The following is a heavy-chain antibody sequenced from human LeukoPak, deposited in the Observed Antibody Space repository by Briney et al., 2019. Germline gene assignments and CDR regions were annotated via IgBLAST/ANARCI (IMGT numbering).Heavy chain of an antibody. CDR3: ARGEARGFWSGYLLNWFDP. V-gene: IGHV3-23*01. CDR2: ISGSGGST. CDR1: GFTFSSYA. J-gene: IGHJ5*02. Sequence: GGSLRLSCAASGFTFSSYAMSWVRQAPGKGLEWVSAISGSGGSTYYADSVKGRFTISRDNSKNTLYLQMNSLRSEDTAVYYCARGEARGFWSGYLLNWFDPWGQGTLVTVSS. D-gene: IGHD3-3*01.